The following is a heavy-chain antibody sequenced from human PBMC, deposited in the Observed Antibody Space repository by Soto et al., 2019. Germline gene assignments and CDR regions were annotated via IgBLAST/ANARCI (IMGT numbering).Heavy chain of an antibody. Sequence: QVQLVQSGAEVKKPGSSVKVSCKASGGIFSTYAISWLRQAPGQGLEWMGGIIPIFGTQNYAQRFQGRDTITADESTTTSYMEQSRLKSEDTAVYYCARDRDDYGSGNYYNRIDFWGQGTLVTVSS. V-gene: IGHV1-69*01. D-gene: IGHD3-10*01. CDR3: ARDRDDYGSGNYYNRIDF. CDR2: IIPIFGTQ. CDR1: GGIFSTYA. J-gene: IGHJ4*02.